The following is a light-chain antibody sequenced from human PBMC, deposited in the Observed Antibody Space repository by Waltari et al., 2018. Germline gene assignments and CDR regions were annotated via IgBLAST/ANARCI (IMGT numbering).Light chain of an antibody. J-gene: IGKJ1*01. CDR1: QRGVSN. Sequence: VMTPSPTTLSVFPGERATPPCRASQRGVSNLAWYQQRPGQAPRLLLYRASTRATGIPARFSGSGSGTEFTLTISSLQSEDFAVYYCQHYNNWPPWTFGQGTKVEI. CDR3: QHYNNWPPWT. V-gene: IGKV3-15*01. CDR2: RAS.